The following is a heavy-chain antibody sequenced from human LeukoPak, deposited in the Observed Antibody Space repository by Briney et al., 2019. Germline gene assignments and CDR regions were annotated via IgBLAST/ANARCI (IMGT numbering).Heavy chain of an antibody. V-gene: IGHV3-7*01. Sequence: GGSLRLSCAASGFTFSNNWMTWVRQAPGKGLEWVASVKKDGSEKYYVDSVKGRFTISRDNAKNSLCLQMNSLRVEDTAVYYCAKDHQWLLRASAFDIWGQGTMVTVSS. CDR1: GFTFSNNW. D-gene: IGHD3-22*01. CDR2: VKKDGSEK. CDR3: AKDHQWLLRASAFDI. J-gene: IGHJ3*02.